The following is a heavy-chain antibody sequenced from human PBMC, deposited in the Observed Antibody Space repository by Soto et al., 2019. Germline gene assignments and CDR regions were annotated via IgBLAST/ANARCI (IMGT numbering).Heavy chain of an antibody. V-gene: IGHV4-31*03. CDR3: AREEAVRLERRFDS. D-gene: IGHD6-6*01. CDR1: GGSISSGGYS. J-gene: IGHJ5*01. CDR2: IYSSGTT. Sequence: QVQLQESGPGLVKPSQTLSLTCTVSGGSISSGGYSWNWIRQHPGKGLEWIGYIYSSGTTYYNPSLRSRLTISIDTSQNLSSLKLSSVTAADTTVYFCAREEAVRLERRFDSWGQGTLVTVSS.